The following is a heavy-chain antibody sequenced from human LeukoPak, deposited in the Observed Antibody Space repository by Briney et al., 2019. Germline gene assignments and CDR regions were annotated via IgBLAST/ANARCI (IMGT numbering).Heavy chain of an antibody. V-gene: IGHV3-23*01. D-gene: IGHD3-3*01. CDR2: ISGSGGST. CDR3: AKDPTYDFWSGSTGINN. CDR1: GFTFSSYA. Sequence: GGSLRLSCAASGFTFSSYAMSWVRQAPGKGLEWVSAISGSGGSTYYADSVKGRLTISRDNSKNTLYLQMNSLRAEDTAVYYCAKDPTYDFWSGSTGINNWGQETLVTVSS. J-gene: IGHJ4*02.